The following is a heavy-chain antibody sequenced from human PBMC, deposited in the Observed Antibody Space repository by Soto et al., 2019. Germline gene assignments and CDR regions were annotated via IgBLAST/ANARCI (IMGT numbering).Heavy chain of an antibody. CDR2: INWNGGST. V-gene: IGHV3-20*04. CDR3: ARDNGLSSSSWYFDY. Sequence: GGSLRLSCAASGFTFGDYGMSWVRQAPGKGLEWVSGINWNGGSTGYADSVKGRFTISRDNAKNSLYLQMNSLRAEDTALYYCARDNGLSSSSWYFDYWGQGTLVTVSS. J-gene: IGHJ4*02. D-gene: IGHD6-13*01. CDR1: GFTFGDYG.